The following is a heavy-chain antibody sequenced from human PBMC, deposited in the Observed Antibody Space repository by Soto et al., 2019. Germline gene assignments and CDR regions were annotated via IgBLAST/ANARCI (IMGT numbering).Heavy chain of an antibody. D-gene: IGHD6-13*01. CDR2: IYYSGST. CDR1: GGSISSSSYY. CDR3: ARQIYSSSWYAALGFDP. Sequence: SETLSLTCTVSGGSISSSSYYWGWIRQPPGKGLEWIGSIYYSGSTYYNPSLKSRVTISVDTSKNQFSLKLSSVTAADTAVYYCARQIYSSSWYAALGFDPWGQGTLVTVSS. V-gene: IGHV4-39*01. J-gene: IGHJ5*02.